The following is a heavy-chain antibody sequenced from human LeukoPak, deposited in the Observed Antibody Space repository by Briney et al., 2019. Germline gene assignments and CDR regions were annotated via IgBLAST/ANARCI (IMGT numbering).Heavy chain of an antibody. CDR2: FDSEDSKT. D-gene: IGHD2-21*02. Sequence: GGTLRLSCAASGFTFSSYGMSWVRQAPGKGLEWMGGFDSEDSKTIYAQNFEGGVTMTEDTSTDTVYMEVRSLRSEDTAIYYCATHDFYWGQGTLVTVSS. CDR1: GFTFSSYG. V-gene: IGHV1-24*01. CDR3: ATHDFY. J-gene: IGHJ4*02.